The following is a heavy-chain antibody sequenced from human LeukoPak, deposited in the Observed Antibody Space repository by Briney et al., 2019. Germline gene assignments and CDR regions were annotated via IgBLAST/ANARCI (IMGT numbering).Heavy chain of an antibody. CDR3: ARLGGSSWYFFFDY. CDR2: IYNSGST. D-gene: IGHD6-13*01. J-gene: IGHJ4*02. V-gene: IGHV4-4*09. CDR1: GGSISSYY. Sequence: SETLSLTCTVSGGSISSYYWSWIRQPPGKGLEWIGYIYNSGSTNYNPSLKSRVTISVDTSKNQFSLKLSSVTAADTAVYYCARLGGSSWYFFFDYWGQGTLVTVSS.